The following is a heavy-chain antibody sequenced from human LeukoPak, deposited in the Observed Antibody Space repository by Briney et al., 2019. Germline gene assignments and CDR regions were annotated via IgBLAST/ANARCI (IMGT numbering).Heavy chain of an antibody. CDR2: ISGRGDST. CDR1: RLTFSSYA. D-gene: IGHD6-13*01. Sequence: AGGSLRLSCAASRLTFSSYAMSWVRQAPGKGLEWVSTISGRGDSTYYADSVKGRFTISRDNSRNTLYLQMNTLRAEDTAVYYCAKAIAAPVWYFDLWGRGTLVTVSS. J-gene: IGHJ2*01. CDR3: AKAIAAPVWYFDL. V-gene: IGHV3-23*01.